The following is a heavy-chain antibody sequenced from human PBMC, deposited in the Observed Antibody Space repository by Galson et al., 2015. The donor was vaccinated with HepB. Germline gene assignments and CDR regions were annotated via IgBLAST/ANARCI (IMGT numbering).Heavy chain of an antibody. D-gene: IGHD1-26*01. Sequence: QSGAEVKKPGESLRISCKGSGYSFTSYWISWVRQMPGKGLEWMGRIDPSDSYTNYSPSFQGHVTISADKSISTAYLQWSSLKASDTAMYYCARHDGPRGATNTWLYWGQGTLVTVSS. V-gene: IGHV5-10-1*01. J-gene: IGHJ4*02. CDR1: GYSFTSYW. CDR3: ARHDGPRGATNTWLY. CDR2: IDPSDSYT.